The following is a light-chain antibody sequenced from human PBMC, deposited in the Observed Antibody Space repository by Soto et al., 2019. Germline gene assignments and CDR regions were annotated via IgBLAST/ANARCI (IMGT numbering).Light chain of an antibody. J-gene: IGKJ1*01. CDR2: AAS. Sequence: DIQMTQSPSSRSAVLGDRVSITWGASRGIGDRLAWFQQKPGKAPQFLIQAASNLPSGVPSRFSGSGSGTEGIISINSLKTEDSATYYCLQVSSFPRTFGQGTKVDI. V-gene: IGKV1-12*01. CDR1: RGIGDR. CDR3: LQVSSFPRT.